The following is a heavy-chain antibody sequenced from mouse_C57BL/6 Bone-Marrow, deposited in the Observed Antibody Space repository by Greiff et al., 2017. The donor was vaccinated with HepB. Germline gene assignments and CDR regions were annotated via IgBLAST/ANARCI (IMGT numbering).Heavy chain of an antibody. J-gene: IGHJ3*01. CDR3: ARETAQATTFAY. V-gene: IGHV1-81*01. D-gene: IGHD3-2*02. CDR1: GYTFTSYG. Sequence: VQLVESGAELARPGASVKLSCKASGYTFTSYGISWVKQRTGQGLEWIGEIYPRSGNTYYNEKFKGKATLTADKSSSTAYMELRSLTSEDSAVYFCARETAQATTFAYWGQGTLVTVSA. CDR2: IYPRSGNT.